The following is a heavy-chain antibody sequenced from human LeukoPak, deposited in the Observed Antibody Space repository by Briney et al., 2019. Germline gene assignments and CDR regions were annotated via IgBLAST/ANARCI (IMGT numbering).Heavy chain of an antibody. CDR3: ARDPRGPTGYDHSGRDTFDY. D-gene: IGHD1-14*01. Sequence: GGTLRLSCAASGFTFSSYGMSWVRQAPGKGLEWVAVISYDGSIKYYADSLKGRFTNSRDNSKNTLYLQMNSLRVEDTAVYYCARDPRGPTGYDHSGRDTFDYWGQGTLVTVSS. J-gene: IGHJ4*02. CDR1: GFTFSSYG. V-gene: IGHV3-30*03. CDR2: ISYDGSIK.